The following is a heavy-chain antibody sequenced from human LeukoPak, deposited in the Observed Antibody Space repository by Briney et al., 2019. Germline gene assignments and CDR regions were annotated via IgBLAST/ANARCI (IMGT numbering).Heavy chain of an antibody. CDR1: GFTFSSYW. J-gene: IGHJ4*02. CDR3: AKVEGASKASVY. Sequence: PGGSLRLSCAASGFTFSSYWMIWVRQAPGKGLEWVANIKQDGSEIYYVDSVKGRFTISRDNAKNSVYLQMESLRAEDTAVYYCAKVEGASKASVYWGQGALVTVSS. D-gene: IGHD1-1*01. CDR2: IKQDGSEI. V-gene: IGHV3-7*01.